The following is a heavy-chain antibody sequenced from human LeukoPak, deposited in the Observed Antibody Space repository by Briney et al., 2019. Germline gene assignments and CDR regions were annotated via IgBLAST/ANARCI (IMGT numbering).Heavy chain of an antibody. V-gene: IGHV1-2*02. J-gene: IGHJ4*02. CDR2: INPNSGGT. Sequence: GASVKVSCKASGYTFTGYYMHWVRQAPGQGLEWMGWINPNSGGTNYAQKFQGRVTITADKSTSTAYMELSSLRSEDTAVYYCARERSGIAAAGSDWGQGTLVTVSS. CDR3: ARERSGIAAAGSD. CDR1: GYTFTGYY. D-gene: IGHD6-13*01.